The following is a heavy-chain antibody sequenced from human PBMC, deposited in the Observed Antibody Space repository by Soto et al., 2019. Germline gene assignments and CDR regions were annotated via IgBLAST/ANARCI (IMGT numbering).Heavy chain of an antibody. CDR1: GGTFSSYA. CDR2: IIPIFGTA. Sequence: SVKVSCKASGGTFSSYAISWVRQAPGQGLEWMGGIIPIFGTANYAQKFQGRVTITADESTSTAYMELSSLRSEDTAVYYCARVTGSDSSGYSLYYFDYWGQGTLVTVSS. V-gene: IGHV1-69*13. D-gene: IGHD3-22*01. CDR3: ARVTGSDSSGYSLYYFDY. J-gene: IGHJ4*02.